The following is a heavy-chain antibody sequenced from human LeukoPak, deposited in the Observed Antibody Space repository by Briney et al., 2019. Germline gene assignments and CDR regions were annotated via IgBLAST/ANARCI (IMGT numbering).Heavy chain of an antibody. CDR2: IYTSGST. CDR1: GGSISSYY. J-gene: IGHJ5*02. D-gene: IGHD6-6*01. Sequence: PSETLSLTCTVSGGSISSYYWSWIRQPAGKGLECIGRIYTSGSTNYNPSLKSRVTMSVDTSKNQFSLKLSSVTAADTAVYYCARDLISSSSLINFDPWGQGTLVTVSS. V-gene: IGHV4-4*07. CDR3: ARDLISSSSLINFDP.